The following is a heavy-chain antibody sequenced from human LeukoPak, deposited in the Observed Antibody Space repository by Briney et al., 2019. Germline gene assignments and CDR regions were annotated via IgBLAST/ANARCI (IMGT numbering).Heavy chain of an antibody. CDR1: GYTFTGYD. J-gene: IGHJ4*02. D-gene: IGHD3-22*01. CDR2: INPNSGGT. CDR3: ARSDVSHDSSNYYYY. Sequence: ASVKVSCTASGYTFTGYDMHCVRQAPGQGLEWMGWINPNSGGTNYAQKFQGRVTMTTDTSISTAYMELSRLRSDDTAVYYCARSDVSHDSSNYYYYWGQGTLVTVSS. V-gene: IGHV1-2*02.